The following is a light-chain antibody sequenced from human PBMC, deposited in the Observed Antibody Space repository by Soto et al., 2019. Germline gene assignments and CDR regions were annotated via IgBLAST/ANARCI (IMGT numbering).Light chain of an antibody. V-gene: IGLV2-8*01. CDR2: EVS. CDR1: SSDVGGYNY. CDR3: NSYAVSNNWV. J-gene: IGLJ3*02. Sequence: QSALTQPASVSGSPGQSITISCTGTSSDVGGYNYVSWYQQHPGKAPKLMIYEVSKRPSGVPDRFSGSKSGNAASLTVSGLQAEDEAYYYCNSYAVSNNWVFGGGTKLTVL.